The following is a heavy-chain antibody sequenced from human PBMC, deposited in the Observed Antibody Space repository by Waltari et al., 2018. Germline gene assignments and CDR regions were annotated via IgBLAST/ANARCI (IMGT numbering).Heavy chain of an antibody. D-gene: IGHD3-22*01. CDR1: GFTFRSYA. Sequence: EMQLLESGGDLIQPGGSLRLSCIASGFTFRSYAMSWVRQAPGKGLEWVSNIAPSGDRAWHADSVKGRFTTSRDNSGNTVYLQMNTLRVEDTAIYYCAVGDGYFWGQGMLVTVSS. CDR2: IAPSGDRA. CDR3: AVGDGYF. J-gene: IGHJ4*02. V-gene: IGHV3-23*01.